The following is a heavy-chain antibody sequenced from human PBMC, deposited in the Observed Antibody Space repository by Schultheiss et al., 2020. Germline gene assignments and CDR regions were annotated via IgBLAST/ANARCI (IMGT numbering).Heavy chain of an antibody. CDR3: VKDDCCSSTSCPLGFDY. J-gene: IGHJ4*02. Sequence: GGSLRLSCSASGFTFSSYAMHWVRQAPGKGLEYVSAIGSNGGSKYYADSVKGRFTISRDNSKNTLYLQMSSLRAEDTAVYYCVKDDCCSSTSCPLGFDYWGQGTLVTVSS. CDR2: IGSNGGSK. V-gene: IGHV3-64D*06. CDR1: GFTFSSYA. D-gene: IGHD2-2*01.